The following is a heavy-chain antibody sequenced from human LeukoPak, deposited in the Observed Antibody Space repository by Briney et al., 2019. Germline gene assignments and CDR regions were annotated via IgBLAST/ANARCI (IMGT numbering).Heavy chain of an antibody. CDR2: IYYGAST. CDR1: GGSMSGSSYF. J-gene: IGHJ5*02. CDR3: ARHANYSPSGSFGNNWFDP. V-gene: IGHV4-39*01. Sequence: SDTLSLTCNFSGGSMSGSSYFWGLILQPPGKGLERIGSIYYGASTPHKPSTNSQVTISVDTSKNQVSLNLSSVTAADTDVFYCARHANYSPSGSFGNNWFDPWAREPWSPSPQ. D-gene: IGHD3-10*01.